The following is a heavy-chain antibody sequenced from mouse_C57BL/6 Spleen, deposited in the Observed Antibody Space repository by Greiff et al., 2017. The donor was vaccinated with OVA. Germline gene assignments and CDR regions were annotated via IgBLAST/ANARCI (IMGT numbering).Heavy chain of an antibody. V-gene: IGHV1-67*01. J-gene: IGHJ2*01. CDR2: ISTYYGDA. Sequence: VQLQQSGPELVRPGVSVKISCKGSGYTFTDYAMHWVKQSHATSLEWIGVISTYYGDASYNQKFKDKATMTVDKSSSTAYMELARLTSEDSAVYYCARQGSYYDGSSYGYFDYWGQGTTLTVSS. D-gene: IGHD1-1*01. CDR3: ARQGSYYDGSSYGYFDY. CDR1: GYTFTDYA.